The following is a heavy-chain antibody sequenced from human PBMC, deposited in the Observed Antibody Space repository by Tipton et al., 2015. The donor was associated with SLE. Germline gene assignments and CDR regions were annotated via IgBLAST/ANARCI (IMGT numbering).Heavy chain of an antibody. CDR3: AREGVRHSYSSSP. D-gene: IGHD6-6*01. Sequence: TLSLTCAVYGGSFSGYYWSWIRQPPGKGLEWIGSIYYSGSTYYNPSLKSRVTISVDTSKNQFSLKLSSVTAADTAVYYCAREGVRHSYSSSPWGQGTLVTVSS. V-gene: IGHV4-34*01. CDR2: IYYSGST. CDR1: GGSFSGYY. J-gene: IGHJ5*02.